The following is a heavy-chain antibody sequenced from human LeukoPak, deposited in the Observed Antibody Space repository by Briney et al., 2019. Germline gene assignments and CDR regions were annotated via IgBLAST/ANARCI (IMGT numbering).Heavy chain of an antibody. CDR3: ARDKGQWLVLYAFDI. J-gene: IGHJ3*02. CDR1: GYTFTSYY. D-gene: IGHD6-19*01. Sequence: GASVKVSCKASGYTFTSYYMHWVRQAPGQGLEWMGIINPSGGSTSYAQKFQGRVTMIRDMSTSTVYMELSSLRSEDTAVYYCARDKGQWLVLYAFDIWGQGTMVTVSS. V-gene: IGHV1-46*01. CDR2: INPSGGST.